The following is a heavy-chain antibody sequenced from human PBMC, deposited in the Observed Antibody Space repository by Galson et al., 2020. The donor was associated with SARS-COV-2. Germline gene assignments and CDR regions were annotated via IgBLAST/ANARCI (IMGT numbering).Heavy chain of an antibody. D-gene: IGHD6-19*01. CDR1: VGAIRSSNYY. V-gene: IGHV4-39*07. CDR3: ACDATSRGWYYWFDP. Sequence: SQTLSPSCTVSVGAIRSSNYYWGSIRPHPGKGLGWIGSVLNSGTTHYSPSLQSRVTISVDTSKNQFSLNLNSVTAADTAMYYCACDATSRGWYYWFDPWGQGTLVTVSS. J-gene: IGHJ5*02. CDR2: VLNSGTT.